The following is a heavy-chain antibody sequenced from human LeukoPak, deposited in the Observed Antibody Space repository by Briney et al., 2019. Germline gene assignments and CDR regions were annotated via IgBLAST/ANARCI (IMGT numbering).Heavy chain of an antibody. CDR1: GFTVSSNY. Sequence: GGSLRLSCAASGFTVSSNYMSWVRQAPGKGLEWVSVIYSGGSTYYADSVKGGFTISRDNSKNTLYLQMNSLRAEDTAVYYCAREGPIITMVRGVIIPTAGYYYMDVWGKGTTVTISS. J-gene: IGHJ6*03. CDR2: IYSGGST. D-gene: IGHD3-10*01. CDR3: AREGPIITMVRGVIIPTAGYYYMDV. V-gene: IGHV3-66*01.